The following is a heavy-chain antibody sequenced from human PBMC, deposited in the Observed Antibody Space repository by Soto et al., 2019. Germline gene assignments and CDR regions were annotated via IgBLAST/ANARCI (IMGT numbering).Heavy chain of an antibody. D-gene: IGHD2-2*01. J-gene: IGHJ4*02. CDR3: ARHSGKRGQYQLLDY. V-gene: IGHV4-59*08. CDR1: GGSISSYY. Sequence: SSETLSLTCTVSGGSISSYYWSWIRQPPGKGLEWIGNIYYSGSTNYNPSLKSRVTISVDTSKNQFSLKLSSVTAADTAVYFCARHSGKRGQYQLLDYWGQGTLVTVSS. CDR2: IYYSGST.